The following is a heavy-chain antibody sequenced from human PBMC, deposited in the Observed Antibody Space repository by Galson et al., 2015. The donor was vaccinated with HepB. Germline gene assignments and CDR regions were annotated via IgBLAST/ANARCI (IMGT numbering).Heavy chain of an antibody. CDR3: TRAKWFGELSLPFDY. D-gene: IGHD3-10*01. CDR1: SGSFSGYY. V-gene: IGHV4-34*01. J-gene: IGHJ4*02. CDR2: INHSGRT. Sequence: ETLSLTCAVYSGSFSGYYWTWIRQPPGKGLEWIGEINHSGRTNYNPSLKSRVTISVDTSKNQFSLKLSSVTAADTAVYYCTRAKWFGELSLPFDYWGQGTLATVSS.